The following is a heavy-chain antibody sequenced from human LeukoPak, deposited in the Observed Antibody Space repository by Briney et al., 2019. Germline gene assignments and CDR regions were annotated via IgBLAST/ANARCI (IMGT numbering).Heavy chain of an antibody. J-gene: IGHJ4*02. CDR2: IGTAGDT. CDR1: GFTFSSYD. Sequence: GGSLRLSCAASGFTFSSYDMHWVRQATGKGLEWVSAIGTAGDTYYPGSVKGRFTISRENAKNSLYLQMNSLRAEDTAVYYCARVHSGSYGKGAFDHWGQGTLVTVSS. D-gene: IGHD1-26*01. V-gene: IGHV3-13*01. CDR3: ARVHSGSYGKGAFDH.